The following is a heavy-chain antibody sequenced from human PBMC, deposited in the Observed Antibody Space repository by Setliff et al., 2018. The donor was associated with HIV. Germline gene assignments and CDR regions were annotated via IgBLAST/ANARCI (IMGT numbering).Heavy chain of an antibody. V-gene: IGHV4-34*01. Sequence: PSETLSLTCAVYGGSVSGHYWGWFRQPPGKGLEWIGSIHHSGTAYDNPSLKSRVTISVDTSKNRFSLTMTSVTAADTAVYYCARHRQISDWFDPWGQGILVTVSS. CDR2: IHHSGTA. D-gene: IGHD3-10*01. J-gene: IGHJ5*02. CDR3: ARHRQISDWFDP. CDR1: GGSVSGHY.